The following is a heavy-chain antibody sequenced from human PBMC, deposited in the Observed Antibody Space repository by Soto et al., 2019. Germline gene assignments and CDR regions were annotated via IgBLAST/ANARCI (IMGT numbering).Heavy chain of an antibody. D-gene: IGHD3-22*01. CDR2: INHSGST. CDR3: ARGFGCLVVVPPPGYNYYGLD. J-gene: IGHJ6*01. CDR1: GGSFSGYY. V-gene: IGHV4-34*01. Sequence: SETLSLTCAVYGGSFSGYYWSWIRQPPGKGLEWIGEINHSGSTNYNPSLKSRVTISVDTSKNQFSLKLSSVTAADTAVYYCARGFGCLVVVPPPGYNYYGLD.